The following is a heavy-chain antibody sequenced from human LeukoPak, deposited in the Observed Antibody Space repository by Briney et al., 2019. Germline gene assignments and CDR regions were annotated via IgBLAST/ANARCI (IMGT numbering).Heavy chain of an antibody. J-gene: IGHJ4*02. CDR1: GGLIRRYY. CDR2: IYYTGST. V-gene: IGHV4-59*08. D-gene: IGHD1-26*01. CDR3: ASGSYYFDY. Sequence: PSETLSLTCTVSGGLIRRYYGSWLRQPPGKGLDWIGYIYYTGSTKYNPSLKSRATISVDTSKNQFSLKLSSVTAADTAVYYCASGSYYFDYWGQGTLVTVSS.